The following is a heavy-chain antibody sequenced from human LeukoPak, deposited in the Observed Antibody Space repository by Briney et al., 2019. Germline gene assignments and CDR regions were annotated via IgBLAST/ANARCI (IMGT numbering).Heavy chain of an antibody. J-gene: IGHJ4*02. D-gene: IGHD3-16*01. CDR2: INHSEIS. Sequence: PSETLSLACAVYGGSFTNYYWSWIRQPPGKGLEWIGEINHSEISNYNPSLKSRVTISVDTSNNRVSLNLSSVTAADTAVYYCARLNIDGGYDFWGQGTLVTVSS. CDR3: ARLNIDGGYDF. CDR1: GGSFTNYY. V-gene: IGHV4-34*01.